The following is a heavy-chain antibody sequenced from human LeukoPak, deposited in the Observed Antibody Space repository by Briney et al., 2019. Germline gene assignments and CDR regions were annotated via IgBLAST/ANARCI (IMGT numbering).Heavy chain of an antibody. V-gene: IGHV1-2*06. CDR2: INPNIGGT. CDR3: ARGPGWGGSYYVVRSMGNWFDP. D-gene: IGHD1-26*01. CDR1: GGTFSSYA. J-gene: IGHJ5*02. Sequence: ASVKVSCKASGGTFSSYAISWVPQAPGQGLEWMGRINPNIGGTNYAQKFQGRVTMTRDTSISTAYMELSRLRSDDMAVYYCARGPGWGGSYYVVRSMGNWFDPWGQGTLVTVSS.